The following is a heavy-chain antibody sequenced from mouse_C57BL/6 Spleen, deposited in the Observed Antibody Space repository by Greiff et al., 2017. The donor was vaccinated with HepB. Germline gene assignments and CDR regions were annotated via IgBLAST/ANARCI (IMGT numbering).Heavy chain of an antibody. V-gene: IGHV1-69*01. CDR2: IDPSDSYT. Sequence: VQLQQPGAELVMPGASVKLSCKASGYTFTSYWMHWVKQRPGQGLEWIGEIDPSDSYTNYNQKFKGKSTLTVDKSSSTAYIQLSSLTSEDYAVYYCARAGTAQATAYAMDYWGQGTSVTVSS. CDR1: GYTFTSYW. D-gene: IGHD3-2*02. CDR3: ARAGTAQATAYAMDY. J-gene: IGHJ4*01.